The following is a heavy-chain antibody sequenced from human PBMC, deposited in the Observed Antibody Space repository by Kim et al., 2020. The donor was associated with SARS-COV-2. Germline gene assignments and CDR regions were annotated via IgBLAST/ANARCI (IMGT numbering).Heavy chain of an antibody. J-gene: IGHJ6*02. D-gene: IGHD2-15*01. CDR3: ARGRGGPVVVVAAKYYYYGMDV. CDR1: GGSFSGYY. Sequence: SETLSLTCAVYGGSFSGYYWSWIRQPPGKGLEWIGEINHSGSTNYNPSLKSRVTISVDTSKNQFSLKLSSVTAADTAVYYCARGRGGPVVVVAAKYYYYGMDVWGQGTTVTVSS. V-gene: IGHV4-34*01. CDR2: INHSGST.